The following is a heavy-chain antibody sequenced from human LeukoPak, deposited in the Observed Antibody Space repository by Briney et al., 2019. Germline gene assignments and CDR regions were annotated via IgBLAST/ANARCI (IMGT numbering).Heavy chain of an antibody. J-gene: IGHJ4*02. CDR1: GGPFSGYF. D-gene: IGHD3-10*01. V-gene: IGHV4-34*12. CDR2: ILNSGTT. CDR3: ARRYYYNLGSFPFDF. Sequence: TSETLSLTCAVSGGPFSGYFWSWIRQSSGKVLEWIGEILNSGTTNYNPSLNSRVTISEDTSKNQFYLNLSSVTAADTAVYYCARRYYYNLGSFPFDFWGQGTLVTVSS.